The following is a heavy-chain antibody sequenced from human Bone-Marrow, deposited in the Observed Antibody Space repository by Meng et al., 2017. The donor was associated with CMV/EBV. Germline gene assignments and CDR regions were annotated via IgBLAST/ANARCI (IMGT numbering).Heavy chain of an antibody. CDR3: AREGPGIAVAGPYYFDY. CDR1: GDSVSSNSAA. V-gene: IGHV6-1*01. J-gene: IGHJ4*02. D-gene: IGHD6-19*01. Sequence: SETLSLTCAISGDSVSSNSAAWNWIRQSPSRGLEWLGRTYYRSKRYNDYAVSVKSRITINPDTSKNQFSLQLNSVTPEDTAVYYCAREGPGIAVAGPYYFDYWGQGTLVTVYS. CDR2: TYYRSKRYN.